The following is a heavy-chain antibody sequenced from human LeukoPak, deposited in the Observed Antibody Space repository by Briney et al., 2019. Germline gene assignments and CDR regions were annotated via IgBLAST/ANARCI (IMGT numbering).Heavy chain of an antibody. V-gene: IGHV3-21*01. CDR1: GFTFSSYS. Sequence: GGSLRLSCAASGFTFSSYSMNWVRQVPGKGLEWVSSISSSSSYIYYADSVKGRFTISRDNAKNSLYLQMNSLRAEDTAVYYCARGITIFGVVPKQFDYWGQGTLVTVSS. CDR2: ISSSSSYI. J-gene: IGHJ4*02. D-gene: IGHD3-3*01. CDR3: ARGITIFGVVPKQFDY.